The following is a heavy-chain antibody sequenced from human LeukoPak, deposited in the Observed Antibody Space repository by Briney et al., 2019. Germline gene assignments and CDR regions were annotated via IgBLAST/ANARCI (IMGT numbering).Heavy chain of an antibody. J-gene: IGHJ4*02. Sequence: SEALSLTCTVSGASIGTSNNYWGWIRQPPGKGLEWIGGIHYSGSTYYDPSLKSRVTISMDTSRNQFSLRLNSVTAADTAVYYCARHGQWLVRLDYWGQGTLVTVSS. D-gene: IGHD6-19*01. V-gene: IGHV4-39*01. CDR2: IHYSGST. CDR3: ARHGQWLVRLDY. CDR1: GASIGTSNNY.